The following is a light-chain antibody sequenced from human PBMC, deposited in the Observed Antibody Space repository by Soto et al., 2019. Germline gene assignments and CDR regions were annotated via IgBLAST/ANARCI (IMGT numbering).Light chain of an antibody. J-gene: IGLJ1*01. CDR2: EVT. Sequence: QSVLTQPASVSGSPGQSITISCTGSNSDIGNYNIVSWYQQHPDKAPQLIIYEVTNRPSGVSHRFSGSKSGNTASLTISGLQADDEADYYCTSYSSTNTFYVFGAGTKVTVL. V-gene: IGLV2-14*02. CDR1: NSDIGNYNI. CDR3: TSYSSTNTFYV.